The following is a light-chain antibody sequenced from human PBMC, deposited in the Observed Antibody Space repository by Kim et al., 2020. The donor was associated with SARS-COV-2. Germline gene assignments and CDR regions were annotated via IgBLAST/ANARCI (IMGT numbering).Light chain of an antibody. V-gene: IGKV1-33*01. CDR1: QDINNC. J-gene: IGKJ5*01. CDR3: QKPDLPPA. CDR2: DAS. Sequence: DVQMTQSPSSLSASVGDRVTITCQASQDINNCLNWYQQKPGKAPKLLIYDASNLEVGVPTRFSGSGSGTDFTFTISSLQPEDIATYYYQKPDLPPAFGPGTQLEIK.